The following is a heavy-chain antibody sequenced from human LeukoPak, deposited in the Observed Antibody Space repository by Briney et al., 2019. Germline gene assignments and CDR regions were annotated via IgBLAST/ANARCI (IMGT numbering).Heavy chain of an antibody. CDR2: INHSGST. Sequence: SETLSLTCAVYGGSFSGYYWSWIRQPPGKGLEWIREINHSGSTNYNPSLKSRVTISVDTSENQFSLKLSSVTAADTAVYYCARGPPGQTGTPEYFDYWGQGTLVTVSS. CDR3: ARGPPGQTGTPEYFDY. D-gene: IGHD1/OR15-1a*01. CDR1: GGSFSGYY. V-gene: IGHV4-34*01. J-gene: IGHJ4*02.